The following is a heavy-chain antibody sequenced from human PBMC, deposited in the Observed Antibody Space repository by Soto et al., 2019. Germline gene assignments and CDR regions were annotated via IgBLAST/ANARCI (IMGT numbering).Heavy chain of an antibody. CDR1: GFTFRNYA. V-gene: IGHV3-30-3*01. Sequence: QVQLVESGGGVVQPGGSLRLSCAASGFTFRNYAMHWVRQAPGKGLECLAVIAYDGSNAFYRDSVKGRFTISRDNSKNTLYLHMNSLRSEYTGEYYCARGDREDILVVVGARPGEYGIDIWGQATTVTVSS. CDR2: IAYDGSNA. J-gene: IGHJ6*02. CDR3: ARGDREDILVVVGARPGEYGIDI. D-gene: IGHD2-15*01.